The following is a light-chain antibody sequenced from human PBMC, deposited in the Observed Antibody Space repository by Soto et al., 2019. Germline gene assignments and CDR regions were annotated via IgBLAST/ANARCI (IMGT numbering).Light chain of an antibody. CDR1: QNINRN. V-gene: IGKV3-15*01. Sequence: EIVMTQSPAILSVSPGERATLSCRASQNINRNLAWYQQKPGQTPRLLIYASSTRATDIPVRFSGSGSVTEFTLTVSGLQYEDLAICHCQQYNDWLRTFCQRTNVEIK. CDR2: ASS. J-gene: IGKJ1*01. CDR3: QQYNDWLRT.